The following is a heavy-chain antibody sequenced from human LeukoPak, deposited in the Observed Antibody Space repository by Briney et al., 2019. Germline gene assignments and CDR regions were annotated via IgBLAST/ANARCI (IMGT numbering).Heavy chain of an antibody. J-gene: IGHJ4*02. CDR2: IYTSGST. CDR3: ARDTKYSSSWSYFDY. Sequence: PSETLSLTCTVSGGSISSYSWSWIRQPAGKGLEWIGRIYTSGSTNYSPSLKSRVTMSVDMSKNQFSLKLSSVIAADTAVYYCARDTKYSSSWSYFDYWGQGTLVTVSS. CDR1: GGSISSYS. V-gene: IGHV4-4*07. D-gene: IGHD6-13*01.